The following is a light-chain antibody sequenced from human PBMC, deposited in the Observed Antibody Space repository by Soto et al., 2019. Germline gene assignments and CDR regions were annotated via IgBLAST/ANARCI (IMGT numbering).Light chain of an antibody. J-gene: IGLJ2*01. CDR1: SSDVGGYNY. Sequence: QSALTQPASVSGSPGQSITISCTGTSSDVGGYNYVSWYQQHPDKAPQLMIYDVNNRPSGVSNRFSGSKSGNTASLTISGLQAEDEADYYCFSYTSSGTFVFGRGTKLTVL. V-gene: IGLV2-14*03. CDR3: FSYTSSGTFV. CDR2: DVN.